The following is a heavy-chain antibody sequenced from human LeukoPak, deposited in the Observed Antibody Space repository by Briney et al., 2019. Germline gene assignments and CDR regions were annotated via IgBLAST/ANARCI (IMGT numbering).Heavy chain of an antibody. D-gene: IGHD5-24*01. V-gene: IGHV3-43*01. J-gene: IGHJ3*02. CDR1: GFKFADAP. CDR3: AKDVSFRRGHNFDASDI. Sequence: PGGSLRLSCTASGFKFADAPVHWVRQSPGKGLEWIALITWDSTNTYYADSVKGRFTISRDDSRNTLYLQMNSLRSDDTALYYCAKDVSFRRGHNFDASDIWGLGTLVTVSS. CDR2: ITWDSTNT.